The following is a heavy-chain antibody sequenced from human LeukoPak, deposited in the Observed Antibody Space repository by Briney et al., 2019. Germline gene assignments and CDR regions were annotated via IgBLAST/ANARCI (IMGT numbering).Heavy chain of an antibody. CDR1: GFTFSSYW. D-gene: IGHD6-13*01. V-gene: IGHV3-53*01. J-gene: IGHJ5*02. CDR3: ARGRSSSWVYNWFDP. Sequence: PGGSLRLSCAASGFTFSSYWMSWVRQAPGKGLEWVSVIYSGGSTYYADSVKGRFTISRDNSKNTLYLQMNSLRAEDTAVYYCARGRSSSWVYNWFDPWGQGTLVTVSS. CDR2: IYSGGST.